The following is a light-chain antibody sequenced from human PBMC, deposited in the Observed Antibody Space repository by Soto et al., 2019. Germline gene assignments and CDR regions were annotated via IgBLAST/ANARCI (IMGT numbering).Light chain of an antibody. V-gene: IGKV1-33*01. CDR1: QDITNY. Sequence: DIQMTQSPSSLSASAGDRVSISCQASQDITNYLNWYQQKPGRAPKLLIYHASNFETGVPSRFSGSKSCTNFNFTISSLQPEDVATYYCQQYDNVPFTFGGGTKVEIK. CDR3: QQYDNVPFT. CDR2: HAS. J-gene: IGKJ4*01.